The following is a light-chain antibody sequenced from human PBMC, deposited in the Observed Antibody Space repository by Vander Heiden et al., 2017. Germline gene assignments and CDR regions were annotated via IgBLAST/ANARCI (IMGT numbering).Light chain of an antibody. CDR3: QQGYSAPPMYS. V-gene: IGKV1-39*01. CDR1: QSISKY. Sequence: DIQMTQSRSSLSASVGDRVSITCRASQSISKYLNWYQQKPGKATKLLVYAASTLQSGVPSRFSDSGSGTDFTLTISSLQPADFATYYCQQGYSAPPMYSFGPGTKLEIK. CDR2: AAS. J-gene: IGKJ2*03.